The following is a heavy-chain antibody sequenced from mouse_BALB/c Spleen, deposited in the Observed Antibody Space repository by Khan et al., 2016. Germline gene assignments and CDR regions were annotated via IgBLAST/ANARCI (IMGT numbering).Heavy chain of an antibody. CDR1: GYTFTNYG. CDR2: INTYTGEP. J-gene: IGHJ4*01. CDR3: ASIYDGYYVGLYYAMDY. D-gene: IGHD2-3*01. Sequence: QIQLVQSGPELKKPGETVKISCKASGYTFTNYGMNWVKQAPGKGLKWMGWINTYTGEPTYADDFKGRFAFSLATSASTAYLQITNLTNEDTATYFCASIYDGYYVGLYYAMDYWGQGASVTVAS. V-gene: IGHV9-3-1*01.